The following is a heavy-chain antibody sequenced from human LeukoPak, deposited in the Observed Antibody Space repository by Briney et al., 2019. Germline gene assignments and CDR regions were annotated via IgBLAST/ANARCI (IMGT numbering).Heavy chain of an antibody. CDR2: INPRTGDT. D-gene: IGHD7-27*01. J-gene: IGHJ3*02. CDR1: GYTFTGNY. Sequence: ASVKVSCKASGYTFTGNYMHWVRQAPGQGLEWMGWINPRTGDTHYTQKFQGRVTMTRDTSIGTAYMELSRLRSDDTAVYYCAREPDWGINDACDIWGQGTMVTVSS. V-gene: IGHV1-2*02. CDR3: AREPDWGINDACDI.